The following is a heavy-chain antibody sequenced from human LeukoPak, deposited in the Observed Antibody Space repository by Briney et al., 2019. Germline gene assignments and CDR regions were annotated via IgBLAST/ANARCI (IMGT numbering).Heavy chain of an antibody. CDR3: AKGSLYSYGPFDY. V-gene: IGHV3-9*01. Sequence: GGSLRLSCAASGFTFDDYAMHWVRQAPGKGLEWVSGISWSSGSIGYADSVKGRFTISRDNAKNSLYLQMNSLRAEDTALYYCAKGSLYSYGPFDYWGQGTLVTVSS. J-gene: IGHJ4*02. CDR1: GFTFDDYA. CDR2: ISWSSGSI. D-gene: IGHD5-18*01.